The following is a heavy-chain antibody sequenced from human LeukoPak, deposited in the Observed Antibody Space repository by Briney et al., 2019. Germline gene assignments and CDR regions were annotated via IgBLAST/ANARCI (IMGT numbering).Heavy chain of an antibody. Sequence: PSETLSLTCVVSGGSLSTHHWSWIRQSPGRGLEWIGYISDSGSTNYNPSLKSRVTISVDTSKNQFSLMLSSGTAADTAVYYCARGYDSSAYYPFNYWGQGTLVTVSS. CDR2: ISDSGST. J-gene: IGHJ4*02. CDR3: ARGYDSSAYYPFNY. CDR1: GGSLSTHH. D-gene: IGHD3-22*01. V-gene: IGHV4-59*11.